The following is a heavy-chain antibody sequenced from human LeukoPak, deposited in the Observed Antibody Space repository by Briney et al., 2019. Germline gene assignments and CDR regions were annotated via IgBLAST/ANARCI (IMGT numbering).Heavy chain of an antibody. CDR2: IRNDGSDK. Sequence: GGSLRLSCVASGFRFSSNGMHWVRQAPGKGLEWVTFIRNDGSDKYYADSVKGRFTISRNTSKNTVYVQMNSLRSEDTAVYYCVRDADWSFDYWGQGTLVTVSS. CDR1: GFRFSSNG. D-gene: IGHD2-21*01. J-gene: IGHJ4*02. V-gene: IGHV3-30*02. CDR3: VRDADWSFDY.